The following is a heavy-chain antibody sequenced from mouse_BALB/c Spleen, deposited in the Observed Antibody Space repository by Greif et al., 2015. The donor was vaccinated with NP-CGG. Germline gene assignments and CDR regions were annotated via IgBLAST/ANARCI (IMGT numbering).Heavy chain of an antibody. CDR2: ISSGSSTI. CDR1: GFTFSSFG. CDR3: ARFTTVGATEGYYAMDY. J-gene: IGHJ4*01. D-gene: IGHD1-1*01. Sequence: EVKLVESGGGLVQPGGSRKLSCAASGFTFSSFGMHWVRQAPEKGLEWVAYISSGSSTIYYADTVKGRFTISRDNPKNTLCLQMTSLRSEDTAMYYCARFTTVGATEGYYAMDYWGQGTSVTVSS. V-gene: IGHV5-17*02.